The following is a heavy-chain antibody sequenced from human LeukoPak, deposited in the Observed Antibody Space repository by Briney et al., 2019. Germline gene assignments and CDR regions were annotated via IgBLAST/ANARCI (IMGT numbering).Heavy chain of an antibody. CDR3: AKDRGGRDGYNFDY. V-gene: IGHV3-66*01. Sequence: ETLSLTCTVSGGSISSNYMSWVRQAPGKGLEWVSVIYSGGSTYYADSVKGRFTISRDISKNTLYLQMNSLRAEDTAVYYCAKDRGGRDGYNFDYWGQGTLVTVSS. D-gene: IGHD5-24*01. CDR2: IYSGGST. J-gene: IGHJ4*02. CDR1: GGSISSNY.